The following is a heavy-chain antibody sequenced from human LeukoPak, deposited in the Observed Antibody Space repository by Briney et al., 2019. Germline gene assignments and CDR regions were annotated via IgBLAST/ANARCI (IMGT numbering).Heavy chain of an antibody. D-gene: IGHD3-10*01. V-gene: IGHV3-21*01. Sequence: PGGSLRLSCAAPGFTFSSYSMNWVRQAPGKGLEWVSSISSSSSYIYYADSVKGRFTISRDNAKNSLYLQMNSLRAEDTAVYYCASLPITMVRGVADYWGQGTLVTVSS. CDR2: ISSSSSYI. J-gene: IGHJ4*02. CDR3: ASLPITMVRGVADY. CDR1: GFTFSSYS.